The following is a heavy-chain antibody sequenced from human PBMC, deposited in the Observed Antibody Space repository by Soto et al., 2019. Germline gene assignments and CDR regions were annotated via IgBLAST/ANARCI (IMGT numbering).Heavy chain of an antibody. Sequence: PSETLSLTCTVSGCSVSSGNYFWSWIRQPPGKGLEWIGYIYSSGSTNYNPSLKSRVTISADTSRNQFSLKLTSVTAADTAVYYCAILTKPTAVTTAFRGGYGLDVWGQGTTVTVSS. CDR3: AILTKPTAVTTAFRGGYGLDV. J-gene: IGHJ6*02. V-gene: IGHV4-61*01. CDR1: GCSVSSGNYF. CDR2: IYSSGST. D-gene: IGHD4-17*01.